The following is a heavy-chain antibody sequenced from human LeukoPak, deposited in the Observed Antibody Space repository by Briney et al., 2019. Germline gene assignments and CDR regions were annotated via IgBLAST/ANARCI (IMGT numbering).Heavy chain of an antibody. CDR1: GGTFSSYA. CDR2: INPNSGGT. V-gene: IGHV1-2*02. J-gene: IGHJ3*02. CDR3: ASATTSRDAFDI. D-gene: IGHD4-11*01. Sequence: EASVKVSCKASGGTFSSYAISWVRQAPGQGLEWMGRINPNSGGTNYAQKFQGRVTMTRDTSINTAYMELTRLKSDDTAVYYCASATTSRDAFDIWGQGTMVTVSS.